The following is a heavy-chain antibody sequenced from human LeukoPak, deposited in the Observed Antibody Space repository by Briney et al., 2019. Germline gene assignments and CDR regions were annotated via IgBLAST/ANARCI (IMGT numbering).Heavy chain of an antibody. CDR1: GFTFSSYS. CDR3: ARASYGSGSFPDS. Sequence: PGGXXXXSCAAXGFTFSSYSMNWVRQAPGKGLEWVSYISSSSSTIYYADSVKGRFTISRDNDKNSLYLQMNNLRAEDTAVYYCARASYGSGSFPDSWGQGTLVTVSS. CDR2: ISSSSSTI. D-gene: IGHD3-10*01. J-gene: IGHJ4*02. V-gene: IGHV3-48*01.